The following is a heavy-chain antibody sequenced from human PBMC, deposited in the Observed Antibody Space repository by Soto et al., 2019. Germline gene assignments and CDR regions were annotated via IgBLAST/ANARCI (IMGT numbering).Heavy chain of an antibody. CDR3: VKTPPRTSATAYYYDY. J-gene: IGHJ4*02. CDR2: IIPIFGTA. D-gene: IGHD2-21*02. CDR1: GGTFSSYA. Sequence: ASVKVSCKASGGTFSSYAISWVRQAPGQGLEWMGGIIPIFGTANYAEKFQGRVTITADESTSIAYMELSSLTSEDTAVYYCVKTPPRTSATAYYYDYWGQGSRVTVSS. V-gene: IGHV1-69*13.